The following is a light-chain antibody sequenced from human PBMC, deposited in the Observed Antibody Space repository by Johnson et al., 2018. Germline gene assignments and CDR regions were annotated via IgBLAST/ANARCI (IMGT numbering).Light chain of an antibody. J-gene: IGLJ1*01. CDR3: GTLGSSLSAGNV. V-gene: IGLV1-51*02. CDR1: SSNIGNNY. CDR2: ENN. Sequence: QSVFTQPPSVSAAPGQKVTISCSGSSSNIGNNYVSWYQQLPGTAPKLLIYENNKRPSGIPDRFSGSKSGTSATLGITGLQTGDEADYYCGTLGSSLSAGNVFVTGTQVTVL.